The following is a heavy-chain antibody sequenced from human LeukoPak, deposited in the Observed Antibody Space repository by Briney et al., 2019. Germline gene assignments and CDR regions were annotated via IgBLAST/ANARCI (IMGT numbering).Heavy chain of an antibody. Sequence: GGPLRLSCAASGFTFSSYSMNWVRQAPGKGLEWVSYISSSSSTIYYADSVKGRFTISRDNAKNSLYLQMNSLRAEDTAVYYCARDVYGAYAFDIWGQGTMVTVSS. CDR1: GFTFSSYS. J-gene: IGHJ3*02. V-gene: IGHV3-48*04. D-gene: IGHD4-17*01. CDR3: ARDVYGAYAFDI. CDR2: ISSSSSTI.